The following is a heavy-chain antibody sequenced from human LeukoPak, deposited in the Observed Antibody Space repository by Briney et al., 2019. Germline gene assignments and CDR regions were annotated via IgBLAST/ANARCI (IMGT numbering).Heavy chain of an antibody. D-gene: IGHD4-17*01. Sequence: PGGSLRLSCAASGFTLSSYWMSWVRQAPGKGLEWVANIKQDGSEKYYVDSVKGRFTISRDNAKNSLYLQMNSLRAEDTAVYYCARDPDYGDYVNYFDYWGQGTLVTVSS. CDR2: IKQDGSEK. V-gene: IGHV3-7*01. J-gene: IGHJ4*02. CDR1: GFTLSSYW. CDR3: ARDPDYGDYVNYFDY.